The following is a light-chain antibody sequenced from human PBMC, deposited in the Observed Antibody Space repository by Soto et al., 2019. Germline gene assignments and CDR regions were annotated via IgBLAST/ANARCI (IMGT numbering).Light chain of an antibody. CDR3: QQYNSYSPET. V-gene: IGKV1-5*01. J-gene: IGKJ1*01. CDR1: QSISSW. CDR2: DAS. Sequence: DIQITQSPSTLSASVGDRVTITCRASQSISSWLAWYQQKPGKAPKLLIYDASSLESGVPSRFSGSGAGTEFTLTISSLQTDDFATYDCQQYNSYSPETFGQGTKVDIK.